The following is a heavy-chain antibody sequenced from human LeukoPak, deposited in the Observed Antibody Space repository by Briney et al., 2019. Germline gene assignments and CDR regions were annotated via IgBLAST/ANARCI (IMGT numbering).Heavy chain of an antibody. CDR1: GFTFSIYD. CDR2: ISGSGDST. J-gene: IGHJ5*02. V-gene: IGHV3-23*01. CDR3: AKGNWNDD. Sequence: PGGSLRLSCAASGFTFSIYDMTWVRQAPGKGLEWVSVISGSGDSTYYADSAKGRFTISRDNSKNTLYLQMNSLRADDTAVYYCAKGNWNDDWGQGTLVIVSS.